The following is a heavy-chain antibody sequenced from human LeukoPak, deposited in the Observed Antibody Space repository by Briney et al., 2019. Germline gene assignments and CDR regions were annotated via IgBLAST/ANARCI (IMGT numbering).Heavy chain of an antibody. CDR1: GGSISSSSYY. CDR3: ARYLMVGSGFDY. CDR2: IYYSGST. D-gene: IGHD1-26*01. V-gene: IGHV4-39*01. Sequence: SESLSLTCTVSGGSISSSSYYWGWIRQPPGKGLERIGSIYYSGSTYYNPSLKSRVTISVDTSKNQFSLKLSSVTAADTAVYYCARYLMVGSGFDYWGQGTLVTVSS. J-gene: IGHJ4*02.